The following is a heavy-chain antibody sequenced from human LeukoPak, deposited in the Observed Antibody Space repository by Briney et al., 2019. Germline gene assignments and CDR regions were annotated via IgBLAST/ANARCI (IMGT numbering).Heavy chain of an antibody. Sequence: GGSLRLSCAASGFTFSDYYMSWIRQAPGKGLEWVSYISSSSSYTNYADSVKGRFTISRDNAKNSLYLQMNSLRAEDTAVYYCARQNVVPAAIDVYNWFDLWGQGTLVTVSS. J-gene: IGHJ5*02. CDR3: ARQNVVPAAIDVYNWFDL. V-gene: IGHV3-11*03. CDR2: ISSSSSYT. D-gene: IGHD2-2*02. CDR1: GFTFSDYY.